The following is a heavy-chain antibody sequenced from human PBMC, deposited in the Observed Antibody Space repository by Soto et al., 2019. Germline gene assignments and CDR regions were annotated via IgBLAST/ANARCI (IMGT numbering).Heavy chain of an antibody. J-gene: IGHJ6*02. CDR1: GGSISSYY. Sequence: QVQLQESGPGLVKPSETLSLTCTVSGGSISSYYWSWIRQPPGKGLEWIGYIYYSGSTNYNPSLKGRVTISVDTSKNQFSLKLSSVTAADTAVYYCARVQYSSSWYYYYYGMDVWGQGTTVTVSS. V-gene: IGHV4-59*08. CDR3: ARVQYSSSWYYYYYGMDV. D-gene: IGHD6-13*01. CDR2: IYYSGST.